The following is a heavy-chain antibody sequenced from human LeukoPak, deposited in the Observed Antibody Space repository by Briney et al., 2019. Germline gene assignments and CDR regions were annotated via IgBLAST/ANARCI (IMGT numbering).Heavy chain of an antibody. CDR3: TKDSVAAAGTAWFDP. CDR2: ISHNGDRI. J-gene: IGHJ5*02. Sequence: GSLRLSCAASGYTFSNYAMTWVRQAPGKRLEWVSGISHNGDRIYYADSVKSRFTISRDNSKNTLYLQMNSLRPEDTALYYCTKDSVAAAGTAWFDPWGQGTLVTVSS. D-gene: IGHD6-13*01. V-gene: IGHV3-23*01. CDR1: GYTFSNYA.